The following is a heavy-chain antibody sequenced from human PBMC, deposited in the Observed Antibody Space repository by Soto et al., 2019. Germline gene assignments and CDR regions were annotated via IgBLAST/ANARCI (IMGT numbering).Heavy chain of an antibody. CDR2: VSSGGST. D-gene: IGHD2-15*01. Sequence: LRLSCAASGITFTNYAMGWVRQAPGKGLEWVSVVSSGGSTYYADSVTGRFTVSRDNSKNTLSLQMNSLRAEDTAVYYCAKRRGAGGHFDYWGQGALVTVSS. V-gene: IGHV3-23*01. CDR3: AKRRGAGGHFDY. CDR1: GITFTNYA. J-gene: IGHJ4*02.